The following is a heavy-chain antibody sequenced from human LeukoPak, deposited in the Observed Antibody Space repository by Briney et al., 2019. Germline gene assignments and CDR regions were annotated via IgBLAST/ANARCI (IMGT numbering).Heavy chain of an antibody. CDR1: GFTFSSYS. CDR2: ISSNSNFI. J-gene: IGHJ4*02. CDR3: VRDGVVGATARTYHFDY. Sequence: GGSLRLSCAASGFTFSSYSINWVRQAPGKGLEWVSYISSNSNFIYYADSVKGRFTISRDNPKNSVYLQMNSLRAEDTAMYYCVRDGVVGATARTYHFDYWGQGALVTVSS. D-gene: IGHD1-26*01. V-gene: IGHV3-21*01.